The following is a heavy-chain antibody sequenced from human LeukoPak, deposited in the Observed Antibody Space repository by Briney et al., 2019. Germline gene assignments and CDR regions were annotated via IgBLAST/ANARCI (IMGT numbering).Heavy chain of an antibody. CDR1: GGSISSGGYY. J-gene: IGHJ4*02. Sequence: PSQTLSLTCTVSGGSISSGGYYWSWIRQPPGKGLEWIGYIYHSGSTYYNPSLKSRVTISVDRSKNQFSLKLSSVTAADTAVYYCARQEGSYRLVNYWGQGTLVTVSS. CDR2: IYHSGST. D-gene: IGHD1-26*01. V-gene: IGHV4-30-2*01. CDR3: ARQEGSYRLVNY.